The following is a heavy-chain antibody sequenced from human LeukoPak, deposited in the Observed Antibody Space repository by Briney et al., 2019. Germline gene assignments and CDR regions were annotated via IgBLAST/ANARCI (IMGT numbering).Heavy chain of an antibody. CDR3: ARDLYGDYAY. Sequence: PGGSLRLSCAASGFTFSSYAMHWVRQAPGKGLEWVAVISYDGSNKYYADSVKGRFTISRDNSKNTLYLQMNSLRAEDTAVYYCARDLYGDYAYWGQGTLVTVSS. CDR1: GFTFSSYA. D-gene: IGHD4-17*01. J-gene: IGHJ4*02. CDR2: ISYDGSNK. V-gene: IGHV3-30-3*01.